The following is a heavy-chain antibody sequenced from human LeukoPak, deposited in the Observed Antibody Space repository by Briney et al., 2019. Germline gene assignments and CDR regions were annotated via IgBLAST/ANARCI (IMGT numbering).Heavy chain of an antibody. CDR1: GFPFSSYE. V-gene: IGHV3-30*02. Sequence: GGSLRLSCAASGFPFSSYEMHWVRQAPGKGLEWVSFISYDGANKYYADSVKGRFTISRDNSKNTLYLQMNSLRADDTGMYFCAKDSSSSNYYYGLDVWGQGTTVTVSS. J-gene: IGHJ6*02. D-gene: IGHD6-13*01. CDR2: ISYDGANK. CDR3: AKDSSSSNYYYGLDV.